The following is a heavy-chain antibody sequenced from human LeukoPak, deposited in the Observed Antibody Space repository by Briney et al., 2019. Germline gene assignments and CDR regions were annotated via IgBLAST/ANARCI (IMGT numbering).Heavy chain of an antibody. D-gene: IGHD3-22*01. CDR1: GFTFSSYA. Sequence: PGGSLRLSCAASGFTFSSYATHWVRQAPGKGLEWVAVISYDGSNKYYADSVKGRFTISRDNSKNTLYLQMNSLRAEDTAVYYCARDEGPKGYDSSGYYFDYWGQGTLVTVSS. CDR3: ARDEGPKGYDSSGYYFDY. V-gene: IGHV3-30-3*01. J-gene: IGHJ4*02. CDR2: ISYDGSNK.